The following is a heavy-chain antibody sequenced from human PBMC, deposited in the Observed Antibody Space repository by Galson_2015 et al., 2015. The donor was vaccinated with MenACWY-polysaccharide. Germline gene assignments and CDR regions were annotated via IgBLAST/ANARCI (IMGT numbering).Heavy chain of an antibody. J-gene: IGHJ4*02. D-gene: IGHD1-26*01. V-gene: IGHV4-38-2*01. CDR1: DYSIRSGYF. CDR2: IFHSGTT. Sequence: SETLSLTCAVSDYSIRSGYFWGWIRQPPGKGLEWIASIFHSGTTYYNPSLKSRVTISVDTSKNQFSLRLSSVTAADTAVYYCARVEKYSGSFYILDWGQEALVTASS. CDR3: ARVEKYSGSFYILD.